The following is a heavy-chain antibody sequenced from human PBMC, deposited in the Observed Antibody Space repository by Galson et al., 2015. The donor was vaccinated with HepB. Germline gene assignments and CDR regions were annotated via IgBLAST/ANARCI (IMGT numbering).Heavy chain of an antibody. CDR3: ARDWEAMGGRGDYCDY. J-gene: IGHJ4*02. D-gene: IGHD3-10*01. CDR2: IRYDGKNK. Sequence: SLRLSCAPSGFTFRNYGMHWVRQPPGKGLEWVAFIRYDGKNKYYAGSVKGRFTISRDNSKNILYVQMDSLRVEDTAVYYCARDWEAMGGRGDYCDYWGREPWSPSPQ. CDR1: GFTFRNYG. V-gene: IGHV3-30*02.